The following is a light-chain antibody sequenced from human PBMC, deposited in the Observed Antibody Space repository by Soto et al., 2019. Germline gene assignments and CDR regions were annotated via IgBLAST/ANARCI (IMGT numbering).Light chain of an antibody. J-gene: IGKJ4*01. CDR2: DAY. CDR1: QGVGST. CDR3: QHYTTWKLA. Sequence: EIIMTQSPATLSVSPGERVTLSCRASQGVGSTLAWYRQQPGQAPRLLIYDAYIRASGVPARFSGSGSGTEFTLTISGLQSEDFEVYFCQHYTTWKLALGGGTKV. V-gene: IGKV3-15*01.